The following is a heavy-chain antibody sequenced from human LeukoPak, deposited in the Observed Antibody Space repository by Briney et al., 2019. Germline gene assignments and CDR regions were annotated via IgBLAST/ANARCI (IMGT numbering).Heavy chain of an antibody. CDR3: ARNRNDYGDYVYDY. Sequence: GGSLRLSCEASGFTFSSYWMSWVRQAPGKGLDWVSSISSSSSYIYYADSVKGRFTISRDNAKNSLYLQMNSLRAEDTAVYYCARNRNDYGDYVYDYWGQGTLVTVSS. D-gene: IGHD4-17*01. CDR1: GFTFSSYW. CDR2: ISSSSSYI. J-gene: IGHJ4*02. V-gene: IGHV3-21*01.